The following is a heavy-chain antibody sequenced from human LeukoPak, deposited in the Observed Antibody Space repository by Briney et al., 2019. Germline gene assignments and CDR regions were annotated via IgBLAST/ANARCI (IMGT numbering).Heavy chain of an antibody. CDR2: ISAYNGNT. J-gene: IGHJ3*02. V-gene: IGHV1-18*01. CDR3: ARRPRAGAFGI. Sequence: ASVKASCKASGYTFTSYGISWVRQAPGQGLEWMGWISAYNGNTNYAQKFQGRVTMTRDTSISTAYMELSRLRSDDTAVYYCARRPRAGAFGIWGQGTMVTVSS. CDR1: GYTFTSYG.